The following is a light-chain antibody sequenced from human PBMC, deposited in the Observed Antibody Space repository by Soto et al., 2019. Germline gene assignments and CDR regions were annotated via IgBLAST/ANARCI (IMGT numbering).Light chain of an antibody. CDR1: QSVSSN. CDR2: GAS. Sequence: EIVMTQSPATLSVSPGERATLSCRASQSVSSNLAWYQQKPGQAPRLLIYGASTRATGIPARFSGSRSGTEFTLTISCLQSEDFAGYYCQQYNNWPPWTFGQGTKVAIK. V-gene: IGKV3-15*01. J-gene: IGKJ1*01. CDR3: QQYNNWPPWT.